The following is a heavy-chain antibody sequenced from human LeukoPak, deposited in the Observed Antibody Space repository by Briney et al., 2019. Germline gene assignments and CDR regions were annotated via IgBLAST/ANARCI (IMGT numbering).Heavy chain of an antibody. Sequence: GRSLRLSCAASGFTFSSYGMHWVRQAPGKGLEWVAVISYDGSNKYYADSVKGRFTISRDNSKNTLYLQMNSLRAEDTAVYYCARQNSSSWFLNYYYYGMDVWGQGTTVTVSS. CDR3: ARQNSSSWFLNYYYYGMDV. D-gene: IGHD6-13*01. CDR1: GFTFSSYG. J-gene: IGHJ6*02. V-gene: IGHV3-30*03. CDR2: ISYDGSNK.